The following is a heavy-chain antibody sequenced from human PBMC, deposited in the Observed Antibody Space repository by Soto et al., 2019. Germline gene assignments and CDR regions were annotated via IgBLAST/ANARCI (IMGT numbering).Heavy chain of an antibody. Sequence: SETLSLTCAVSGGSISSSNWWSWVRQPPGKGLEWIGEIYHSGGTNYNPSLKSRVTISVDKSKNQFSLKLSSVTAADTAVYYCARAIAARVRYFDYWGQGTLVTVSS. CDR3: ARAIAARVRYFDY. D-gene: IGHD6-6*01. CDR2: IYHSGGT. J-gene: IGHJ4*02. CDR1: GGSISSSNW. V-gene: IGHV4-4*02.